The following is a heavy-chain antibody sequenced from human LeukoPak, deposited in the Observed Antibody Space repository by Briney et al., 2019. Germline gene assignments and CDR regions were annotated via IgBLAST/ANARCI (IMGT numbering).Heavy chain of an antibody. D-gene: IGHD3-16*01. J-gene: IGHJ4*02. CDR3: ARDSRGGGPDFDY. CDR2: IYYSGTPT. Sequence: SETLSLTCTVSGGSIRSHYWSWIRQPPGKGLEWIGYIYYSGTPTSYNPSLKSRVTISIDTSRNQFSLKLSSVTAADTAVYYCARDSRGGGPDFDYWGQGTLVTVSS. CDR1: GGSIRSHY. V-gene: IGHV4-59*11.